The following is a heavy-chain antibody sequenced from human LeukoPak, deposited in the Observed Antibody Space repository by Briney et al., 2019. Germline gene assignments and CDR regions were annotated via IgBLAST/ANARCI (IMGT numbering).Heavy chain of an antibody. Sequence: GGPLRLSCAASGFTFRNYAMSWVRQAPGKGLEWVCTVTYSGVATYHADSVKGRFTISRDNSKNTLSLQMNSLRAEDTAIYYCAKHDYGDFTPSPFPIWGQGTLVTVSS. J-gene: IGHJ4*02. V-gene: IGHV3-23*01. CDR3: AKHDYGDFTPSPFPI. CDR1: GFTFRNYA. CDR2: VTYSGVAT. D-gene: IGHD4-17*01.